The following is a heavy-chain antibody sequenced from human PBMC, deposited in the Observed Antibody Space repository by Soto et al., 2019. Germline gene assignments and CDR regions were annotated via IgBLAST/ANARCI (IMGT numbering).Heavy chain of an antibody. CDR2: IIPIFGTA. D-gene: IGHD2-15*01. V-gene: IGHV1-69*12. CDR3: ARVITDCSGGSCHPYYYCCGMDV. Sequence: QVQLVQSGAEVKKPGSSVKVSCKASGGTFSSYAISWVRQAPGQGLEWMGGIIPIFGTANYAQKFQGRVTITAYESTSTAYIELSSLRSKNTAVYYCARVITDCSGGSCHPYYYCCGMDVWGQGTTVTVSS. J-gene: IGHJ6*02. CDR1: GGTFSSYA.